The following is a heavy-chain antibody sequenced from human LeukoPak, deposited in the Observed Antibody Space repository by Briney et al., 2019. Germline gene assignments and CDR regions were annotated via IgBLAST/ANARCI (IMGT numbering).Heavy chain of an antibody. Sequence: SETLSLTCAVYGGSFSGYYWSWIRQPAGKGLEWIGRIYTSGSTNYNPSLKSRVTISVDTSRNQFSLKLNSVTAADTAVYYCAKSNGYGLVDIWGQGTMVTVSS. D-gene: IGHD3-10*01. CDR3: AKSNGYGLVDI. CDR2: IYTSGST. J-gene: IGHJ3*02. V-gene: IGHV4-59*10. CDR1: GGSFSGYY.